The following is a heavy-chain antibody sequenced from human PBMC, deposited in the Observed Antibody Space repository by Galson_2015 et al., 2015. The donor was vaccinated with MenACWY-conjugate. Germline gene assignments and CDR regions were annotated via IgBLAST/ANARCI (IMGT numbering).Heavy chain of an antibody. V-gene: IGHV6-1*01. CDR3: ARVAGGYSSAGGAFDI. CDR2: TYYRSKWYN. D-gene: IGHD6-19*01. J-gene: IGHJ3*02. Sequence: CAISGDSVSSNSAAWNWIRQSPSRGLEWLGRTYYRSKWYNDYAVSVKSRITINPDTSKNQFSLRLNSVTPEDTAVYYCARVAGGYSSAGGAFDIWGQGTMVTVSS. CDR1: GDSVSSNSAA.